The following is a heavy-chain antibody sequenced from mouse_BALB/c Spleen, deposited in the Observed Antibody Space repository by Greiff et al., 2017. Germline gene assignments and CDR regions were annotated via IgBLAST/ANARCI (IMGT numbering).Heavy chain of an antibody. D-gene: IGHD2-2*01. V-gene: IGHV14-3*02. J-gene: IGHJ3*01. Sequence: EVQRVESGAELVKPGASVKLSCTASGFNIKDTYMHWVKQRPEQGLEWIGRIDPANGNTKYDPKFQGKATITADTSSNTAYLQLSSLTSEDTAVYYCARSGGYDREFAYWGQGTLVTVSA. CDR1: GFNIKDTY. CDR3: ARSGGYDREFAY. CDR2: IDPANGNT.